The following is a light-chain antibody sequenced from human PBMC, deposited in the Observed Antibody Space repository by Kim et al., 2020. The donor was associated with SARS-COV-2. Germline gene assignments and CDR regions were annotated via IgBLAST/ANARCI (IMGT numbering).Light chain of an antibody. CDR1: QSVTSSY. Sequence: EIVLTQSPGTLSLSPGERATLSCRASQSVTSSYLAWYQQKPGQAPRLFIYGASNRATGIPDRFSGSGSGTDFTLTISRLEPEDFAVYYCQHYGSSRLTFGGGTKLEI. CDR3: QHYGSSRLT. J-gene: IGKJ4*01. CDR2: GAS. V-gene: IGKV3-20*01.